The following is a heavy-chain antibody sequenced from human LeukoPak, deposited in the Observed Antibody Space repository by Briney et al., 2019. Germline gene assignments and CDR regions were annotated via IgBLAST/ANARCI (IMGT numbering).Heavy chain of an antibody. V-gene: IGHV3-23*01. Sequence: GGSLRLSCVGSGFIFSSYDMGWVRQAPGKGLEWVSSISRAGDRTYYEDSVKGRFTISRDNSRNTMYLQMNSLRAEDTAVYYCARGESFAFDVWGQGTMVTVSS. CDR2: ISRAGDRT. CDR3: ARGESFAFDV. CDR1: GFIFSSYD. J-gene: IGHJ3*01.